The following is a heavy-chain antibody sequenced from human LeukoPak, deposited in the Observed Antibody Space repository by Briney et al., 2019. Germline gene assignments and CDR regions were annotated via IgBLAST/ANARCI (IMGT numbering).Heavy chain of an antibody. D-gene: IGHD5-18*01. V-gene: IGHV3-30*03. CDR2: ISNDGSNE. J-gene: IGHJ4*02. CDR1: GFTFSSYG. Sequence: GRSLRLSCAASGFTFSSYGMHWVRQAPGKGLEWVALISNDGSNEYYADSIKGRFTISRDNSKNTLYLQMNSLKTEDTAVYYCTTRRQLWFYLDYWGQGTLVTVSS. CDR3: TTRRQLWFYLDY.